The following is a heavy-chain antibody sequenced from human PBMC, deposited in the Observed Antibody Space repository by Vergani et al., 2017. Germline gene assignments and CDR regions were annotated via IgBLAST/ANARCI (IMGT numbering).Heavy chain of an antibody. CDR2: TRNKANSYTT. J-gene: IGHJ3*02. CDR1: GFTFSGSA. V-gene: IGHV3-72*01. D-gene: IGHD1-26*01. Sequence: EVQLVESGGGLVQPGGSLKLSCAASGFTFSGSAMHWVRQAPGKGLEWVGRTRNKANSYTTEYAASVKGRFTISRDDSKNSLYLQMNSLKTEDTAVYYCAKDSGVWELLLAFDIWGQGTMVTVSS. CDR3: AKDSGVWELLLAFDI.